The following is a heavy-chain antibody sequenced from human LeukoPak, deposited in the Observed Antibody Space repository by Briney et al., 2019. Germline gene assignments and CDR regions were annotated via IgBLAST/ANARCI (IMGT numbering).Heavy chain of an antibody. CDR2: IYYSGSA. Sequence: ASETLSLTCTVSGGSISSSSYYWGWIRQPPGKGLEWIGNIYYSGSAYYNPSLKSRVTISVDKSKNQFSLKLSSVTAADTAVYYCVRRGSGSYPERWFDPWGQGTLVTVSS. CDR1: GGSISSSSYY. V-gene: IGHV4-39*07. CDR3: VRRGSGSYPERWFDP. J-gene: IGHJ5*02. D-gene: IGHD3-10*01.